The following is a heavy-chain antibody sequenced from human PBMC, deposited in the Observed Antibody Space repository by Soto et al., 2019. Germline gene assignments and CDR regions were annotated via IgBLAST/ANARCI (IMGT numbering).Heavy chain of an antibody. CDR2: INESGST. CDR1: GQSFSGHS. V-gene: IGHV4-34*01. CDR3: ASGSGMGALPGEREDVNADY. J-gene: IGHJ4*02. D-gene: IGHD3-16*01. Sequence: QVQLQQWGAGLVKPSETLSLSCAVYGQSFSGHSWAWIRQPPGKGLEWIGEINESGSTYYNPSLKSRVTISTDTSKNEFAPKLSSVAAADTAAYFCASGSGMGALPGEREDVNADYRGEGALGNVSS.